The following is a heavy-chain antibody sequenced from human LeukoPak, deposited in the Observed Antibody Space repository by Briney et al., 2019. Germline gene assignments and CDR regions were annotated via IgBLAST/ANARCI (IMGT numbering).Heavy chain of an antibody. CDR3: AKAGYSSGYHY. CDR1: GFTFSRYA. V-gene: IGHV3-23*01. D-gene: IGHD3-22*01. CDR2: IPVSGDPT. Sequence: PGGSLRLSCAASGFTFSRYAMTWVRQAPGKGLEWVSSIPVSGDPTYYADSVRGRFTVSRDNSKSSLYLQMNGLRAEDTAVYYCAKAGYSSGYHYWGQGTLVTVSS. J-gene: IGHJ4*02.